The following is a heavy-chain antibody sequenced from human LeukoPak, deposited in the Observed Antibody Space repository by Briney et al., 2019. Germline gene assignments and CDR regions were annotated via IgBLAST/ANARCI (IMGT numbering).Heavy chain of an antibody. CDR2: ISAYSGDT. J-gene: IGHJ4*02. V-gene: IGHV1-18*01. CDR1: GYTFTSYG. D-gene: IGHD1-1*01. CDR3: ASNPPNTGDFYY. Sequence: ASVKVSCKASGYTFTSYGISWVRQAPGQGLEWMGWISAYSGDTNYAQKLQGRVSMTRDTSISTAYMELSSLRSEDTAVYYCASNPPNTGDFYYWGLGSLVTVSS.